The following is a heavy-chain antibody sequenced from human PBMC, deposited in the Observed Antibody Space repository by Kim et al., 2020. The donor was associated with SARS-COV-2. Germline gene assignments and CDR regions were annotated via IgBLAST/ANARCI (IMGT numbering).Heavy chain of an antibody. J-gene: IGHJ1*01. CDR3: ARGGSYYASSGYYSYFQH. CDR2: IGTAGDT. V-gene: IGHV3-13*01. Sequence: GGSLRLSCAASGFTFSSYDMHWVRQATGKGLEWVSAIGTAGDTYYPGSVKGRFTISRENAKNSLYLQMNSLRAGDTAVYYCARGGSYYASSGYYSYFQHWSQGTLVTVSS. D-gene: IGHD3-22*01. CDR1: GFTFSSYD.